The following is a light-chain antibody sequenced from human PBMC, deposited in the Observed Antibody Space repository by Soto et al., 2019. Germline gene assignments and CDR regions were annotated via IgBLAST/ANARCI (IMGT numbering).Light chain of an antibody. CDR1: QSGNSN. CDR2: GAS. V-gene: IGKV3-15*01. Sequence: ESMMTQYPVTLSVSPGERATRSCRASQSGNSNLAWYQQKPGRAPRLLIYGASTRATGIPASFIGNGSGTAVTLTGSSRQPEDFAVYYCQQYNKWPFTFGPGTKVDIK. CDR3: QQYNKWPFT. J-gene: IGKJ3*01.